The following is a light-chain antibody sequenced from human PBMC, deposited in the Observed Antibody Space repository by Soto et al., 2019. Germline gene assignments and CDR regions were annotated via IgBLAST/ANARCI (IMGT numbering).Light chain of an antibody. V-gene: IGLV1-47*01. J-gene: IGLJ3*02. CDR2: RNN. Sequence: QSVLTQPPSASGTPGQRVTISCSGSSSNIGSNYVYWYQQLPGTAPKLLIYRNNQRPSGVPDRFSGSRSGTSASLAISGLQSEDEGDYYCAAWDDSLNGRGVFGGGTKVTVL. CDR1: SSNIGSNY. CDR3: AAWDDSLNGRGV.